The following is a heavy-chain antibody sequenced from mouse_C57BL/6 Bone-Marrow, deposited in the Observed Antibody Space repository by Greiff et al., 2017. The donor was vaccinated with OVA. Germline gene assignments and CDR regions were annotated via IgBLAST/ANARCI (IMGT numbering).Heavy chain of an antibody. J-gene: IGHJ3*01. Sequence: QVQLQQSGAELARPGASVKMSCKASGYTFTSYTMHWVKQRPGQGLEWIGYINPSSGYTKYNQKFKDKATLTADKSSSTAYMQLSSLTSEDSAVYYGARNPLYGNYVAYWGQGTLVTVSA. CDR2: INPSSGYT. V-gene: IGHV1-4*01. D-gene: IGHD2-10*02. CDR3: ARNPLYGNYVAY. CDR1: GYTFTSYT.